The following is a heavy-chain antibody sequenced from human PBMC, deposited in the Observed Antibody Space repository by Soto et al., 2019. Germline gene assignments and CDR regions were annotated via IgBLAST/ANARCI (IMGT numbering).Heavy chain of an antibody. CDR2: INHSGST. J-gene: IGHJ5*02. CDR3: ALSSSGDGSVFDP. V-gene: IGHV4-34*01. CDR1: GGSFSGYY. Sequence: SETLSLTCAVYGGSFSGYYWSWIRQPPVKGLEWIGEINHSGSTNYNPSLKSRVTISVDTSTNHFSLKLSSVTAADTAVYYCALSSSGDGSVFDPWGQGTLVTVSS. D-gene: IGHD6-6*01.